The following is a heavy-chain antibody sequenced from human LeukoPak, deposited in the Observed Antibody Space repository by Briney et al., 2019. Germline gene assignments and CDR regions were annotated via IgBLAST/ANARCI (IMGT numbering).Heavy chain of an antibody. CDR1: GFTFSRDR. J-gene: IGHJ4*02. D-gene: IGHD3-22*01. CDR3: ARDYSPPHYYDSSGYFDS. V-gene: IGHV3-48*04. Sequence: GGSLRLSCKASGFTFSRDRMNWVRQAPGKGLEWLSYISGSGTTIYYGDSVKGRFTISRDNAKNSLYLQMNSLRAEDTAVYYCARDYSPPHYYDSSGYFDSWGQGTLVAVSS. CDR2: ISGSGTTI.